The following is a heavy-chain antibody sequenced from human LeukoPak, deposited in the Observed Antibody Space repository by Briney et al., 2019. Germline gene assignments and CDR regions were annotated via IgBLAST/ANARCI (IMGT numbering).Heavy chain of an antibody. CDR1: GGSISSYY. V-gene: IGHV4-4*07. J-gene: IGHJ5*02. CDR3: ARVTSLYSSGWYWFDP. Sequence: SETLSLTCTVSGGSISSYYWSWIRQPAGKGLEWIGRIYTSGSTDYNPSLKSRVTMSVDTSKNQFSLKLSSVTAADTAVYYCARVTSLYSSGWYWFDPWGQGTLVTVSS. CDR2: IYTSGST. D-gene: IGHD6-19*01.